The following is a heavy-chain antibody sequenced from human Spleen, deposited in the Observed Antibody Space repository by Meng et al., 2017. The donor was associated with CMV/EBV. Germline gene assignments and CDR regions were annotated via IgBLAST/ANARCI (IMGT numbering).Heavy chain of an antibody. J-gene: IGHJ4*02. CDR1: GFTFSDYY. V-gene: IGHV3-11*01. CDR2: IRSSGSVT. D-gene: IGHD3-22*01. Sequence: GESLKISCAASGFTFSDYYMSWIRQTPGKGLEWISNIRSSGSVTYYADSVKGRFTVSRDNTKNSLYLQMNSLRAEDTAVYFCARDQLYYYDTAGNFQGFFAYWGQGTLVTVSS. CDR3: ARDQLYYYDTAGNFQGFFAY.